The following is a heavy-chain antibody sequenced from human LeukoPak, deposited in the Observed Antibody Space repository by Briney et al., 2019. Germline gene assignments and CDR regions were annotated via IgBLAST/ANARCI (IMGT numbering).Heavy chain of an antibody. J-gene: IGHJ6*02. CDR2: INPNSGDT. CDR3: ARADTSLVNFYYFGMDV. D-gene: IGHD5-18*01. CDR1: GFTFTDYY. Sequence: ASVKVSCKASGFTFTDYYIHWVRQAPGQGLEWMGWINPNSGDTNYAQKFQGRVTMTRDPSINTAYMELSRLRSGDTAVYYCARADTSLVNFYYFGMDVWGQGTTATVSS. V-gene: IGHV1-2*02.